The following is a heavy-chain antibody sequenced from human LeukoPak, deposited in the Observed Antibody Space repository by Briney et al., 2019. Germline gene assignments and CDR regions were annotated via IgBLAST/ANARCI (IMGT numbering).Heavy chain of an antibody. V-gene: IGHV3-33*01. CDR2: IWYDGSNK. J-gene: IGHJ4*02. Sequence: PGRSLRLSCAASGFXFSSYGIHWVRQAPGKGQEWVAVIWYDGSNKYYADSVKGRFTISRDNSKNTLYLQMNSLRAEDTAVYYCARDSCGGDCLDYWGQGTLVTVSS. CDR1: GFXFSSYG. D-gene: IGHD2-21*01. CDR3: ARDSCGGDCLDY.